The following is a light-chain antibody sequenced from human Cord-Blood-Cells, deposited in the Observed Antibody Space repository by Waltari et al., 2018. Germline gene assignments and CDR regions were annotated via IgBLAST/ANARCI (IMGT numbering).Light chain of an antibody. J-gene: IGKJ4*01. CDR2: GAS. Sequence: EIVLTQSPGTLSLSLGESATLSCRASQSVSSSYLDWYQQKPGQAPRLLIYGASSRATGIPDRFSGSGSGTYFTLTISRLEPEDFAVYYCQQYGSSPPLTFGGGTKVEIK. CDR1: QSVSSSY. V-gene: IGKV3-20*01. CDR3: QQYGSSPPLT.